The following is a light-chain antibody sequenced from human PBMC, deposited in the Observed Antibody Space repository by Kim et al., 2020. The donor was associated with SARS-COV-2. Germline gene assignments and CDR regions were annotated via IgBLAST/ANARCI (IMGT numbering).Light chain of an antibody. V-gene: IGLV2-11*03. CDR3: CSYAGSYTWV. CDR2: DVS. CDR1: SSDVGGYDL. Sequence: GQSVTISYTGTSSDVGGYDLVSWYQQHPGKAPKLMICDVSNRPSGVPDRFSGSKSGNTASLTISGLQADDEADYYCCSYAGSYTWVFGGGTALTVL. J-gene: IGLJ3*02.